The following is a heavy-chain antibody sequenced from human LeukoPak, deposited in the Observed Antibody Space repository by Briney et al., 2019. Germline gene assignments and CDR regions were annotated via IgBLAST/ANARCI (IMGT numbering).Heavy chain of an antibody. D-gene: IGHD5-24*01. CDR3: ARARWLQPYYFDY. J-gene: IGHJ4*02. CDR1: GGFISGYY. V-gene: IGHV4-59*01. Sequence: SETLSLTCTVSGGFISGYYWSWSRQPPGKGVEWIGNLYYMRGAWYKSSLKSRVTTSVDTSRNEFSLKLSSVIAADTAVYYCARARWLQPYYFDYWGQGTLVTVSS. CDR2: LYYMRGA.